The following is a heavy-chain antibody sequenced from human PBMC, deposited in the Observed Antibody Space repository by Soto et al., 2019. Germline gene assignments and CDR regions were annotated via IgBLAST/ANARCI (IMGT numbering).Heavy chain of an antibody. CDR2: IGTAGDT. J-gene: IGHJ5*02. CDR3: ARDDPYYGSGSFTS. Sequence: GGSLRLSCAASGFTFSSYDMHWVRQATGKGLEWVSAIGTAGDTYYPGSVKGRFTISRENAKNSLYLQMNSLRAEDTAVYYCARDDPYYGSGSFTSWGQGTLVTVSS. D-gene: IGHD3-10*01. CDR1: GFTFSSYD. V-gene: IGHV3-13*01.